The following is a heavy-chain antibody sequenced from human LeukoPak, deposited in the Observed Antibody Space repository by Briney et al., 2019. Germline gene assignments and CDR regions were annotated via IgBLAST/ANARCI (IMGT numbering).Heavy chain of an antibody. CDR1: GFTFSNYA. J-gene: IGHJ6*02. V-gene: IGHV3-23*01. Sequence: GGSLRLSCAASGFTFSNYAMSWVRQAPGKGPEWVSDIGGSGGGTYYADSVKGRFTISRDSFKNTLYLQMNSLTPEDTALYYCAKDLYGSYAMDVWGQGTTVTVSS. CDR3: AKDLYGSYAMDV. D-gene: IGHD4-17*01. CDR2: IGGSGGGT.